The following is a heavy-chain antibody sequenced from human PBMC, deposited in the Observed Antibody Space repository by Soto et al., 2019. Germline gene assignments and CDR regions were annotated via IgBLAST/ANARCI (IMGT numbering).Heavy chain of an antibody. CDR2: VNLNTGGS. Sequence: QVQHVQSGAEVKKPGDSVEVSCKASGYSFTGHYMHWVRRAPGRSPEWMGWVNLNTGGSDYAQEFQGRVTMTTATSIRTVYLEVTGLKFDDTAIYYCARDPSSSLGRVYGMDVWGQGTAVTVSS. V-gene: IGHV1-2*02. CDR3: ARDPSSSLGRVYGMDV. J-gene: IGHJ6*02. D-gene: IGHD6-6*01. CDR1: GYSFTGHY.